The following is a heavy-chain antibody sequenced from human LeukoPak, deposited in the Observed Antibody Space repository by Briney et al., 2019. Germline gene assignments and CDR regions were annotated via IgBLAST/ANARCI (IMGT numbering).Heavy chain of an antibody. D-gene: IGHD1-26*01. CDR3: AISWELYAFDI. CDR2: IYTSGYT. Sequence: SETLSLTCTVSGGSISSYYWSWIRQPPGKGLEWIGRIYTSGYTNSNPSLKSRVTMSVDTSKNQFSLKLSSVTAADTAVYYCAISWELYAFDIWGQGTMVTVSS. V-gene: IGHV4-4*07. J-gene: IGHJ3*02. CDR1: GGSISSYY.